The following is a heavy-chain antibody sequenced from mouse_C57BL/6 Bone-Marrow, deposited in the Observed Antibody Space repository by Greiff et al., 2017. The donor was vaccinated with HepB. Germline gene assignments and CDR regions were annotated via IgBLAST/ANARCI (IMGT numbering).Heavy chain of an antibody. V-gene: IGHV5-16*01. CDR1: GFTFSDYY. J-gene: IGHJ3*01. CDR2: INYDGSSN. Sequence: EVKLVESEGGLVQPGSSMKLSCTASGFTFSDYYMAWVRQVPEKGLEWVANINYDGSSNYYLDSLKSRFIISRDNAKNILYLQMSSLESEDTATYYCARGRARSNLAWFAYWGQGTLVTVSA. D-gene: IGHD2-5*01. CDR3: ARGRARSNLAWFAY.